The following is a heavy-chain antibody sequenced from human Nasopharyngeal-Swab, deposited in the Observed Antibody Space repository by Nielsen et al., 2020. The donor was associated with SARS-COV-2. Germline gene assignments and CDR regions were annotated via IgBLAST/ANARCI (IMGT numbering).Heavy chain of an antibody. CDR3: VKNYYGSGTWGLYFDY. J-gene: IGHJ4*02. D-gene: IGHD3-10*01. V-gene: IGHV3-64D*06. Sequence: GESLKISCSASEFTFSSYAMHWVRQAPGKGLEYVSAISSNGGSTYYADSVKGRFTISRDNSKNTLYLQMSSLRAEDTAVYYCVKNYYGSGTWGLYFDYWGQGTLVTVSS. CDR1: EFTFSSYA. CDR2: ISSNGGST.